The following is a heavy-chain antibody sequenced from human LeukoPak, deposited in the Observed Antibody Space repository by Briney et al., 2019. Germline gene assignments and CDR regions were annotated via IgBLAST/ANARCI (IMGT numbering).Heavy chain of an antibody. CDR2: ISAYNGNT. V-gene: IGHV1-18*01. CDR3: ARDIVVVPAAKEANWFDP. D-gene: IGHD2-2*01. Sequence: ASVKVSCKASGYTFTSYGISWVRQAPGQGLEWMGWISAYNGNTNYAQKLQGRVTMTTDTSTSTAYMELRSLRSDDTAVYYCARDIVVVPAAKEANWFDPWGQGTLVTVSS. CDR1: GYTFTSYG. J-gene: IGHJ5*02.